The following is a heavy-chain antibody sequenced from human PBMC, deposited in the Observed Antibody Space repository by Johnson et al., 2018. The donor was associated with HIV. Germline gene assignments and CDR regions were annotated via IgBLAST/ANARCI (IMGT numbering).Heavy chain of an antibody. D-gene: IGHD2-21*02. CDR3: TGGRDLRAFDI. CDR2: SGSGTCR. J-gene: IGHJ3*02. V-gene: IGHV3-66*02. CDR1: GFTVSSNY. Sequence: VQLVESGGGLVQSGGSLRLSCGASGFTVSSNYMNWVRQAPGKRLQWVAGLSGSGTCRNYADSVKGQFTISRDDSKSIAYLQMNSLKNEDTGVYYCTGGRDLRAFDIWGQGTMVTVSS.